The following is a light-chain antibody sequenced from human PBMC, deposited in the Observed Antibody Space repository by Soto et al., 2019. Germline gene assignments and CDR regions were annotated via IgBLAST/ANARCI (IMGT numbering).Light chain of an antibody. CDR1: QSFSSGY. V-gene: IGKV3-20*01. Sequence: EIVLTQSPDTLSLSPGEGASLSCRASQSFSSGYLAWYQQKPGQAPRLLIYGASNRATDIPDRFSGRGSGTDFTLTISRLEPEDFAVYYCQQYGSSPPSSTFGQGTRLEIK. J-gene: IGKJ5*01. CDR2: GAS. CDR3: QQYGSSPPSST.